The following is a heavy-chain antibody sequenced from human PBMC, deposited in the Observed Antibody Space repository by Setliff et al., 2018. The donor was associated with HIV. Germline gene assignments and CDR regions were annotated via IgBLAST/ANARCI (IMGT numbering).Heavy chain of an antibody. V-gene: IGHV3-7*01. CDR1: GFTFSTYW. D-gene: IGHD5-12*01. Sequence: GGSLRLSCAASGFTFSTYWMSWVRQAPGKGLEWVANIKQDGSEKYYVDSVKGRFTISRDNAKNSLYLQMSSLRAEDTAVYYCARASGYVVAFDIWGQGTMVTVSS. J-gene: IGHJ3*02. CDR2: IKQDGSEK. CDR3: ARASGYVVAFDI.